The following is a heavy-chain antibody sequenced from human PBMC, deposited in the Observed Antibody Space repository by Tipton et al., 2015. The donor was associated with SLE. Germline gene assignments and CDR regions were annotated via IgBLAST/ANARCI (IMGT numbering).Heavy chain of an antibody. Sequence: TLSLTCTVSGGSISSSSYYWGWIRQPPGKGLAWIGSIYYSGSTYYNPSLKSRVTISVDTSKNQFSLKLSSVTAADTAVYYCARLPRRFYYDSSGYYPNAFDMWGQGTMVTVS. CDR2: IYYSGST. D-gene: IGHD3-22*01. J-gene: IGHJ3*02. V-gene: IGHV4-39*01. CDR1: GGSISSSSYY. CDR3: ARLPRRFYYDSSGYYPNAFDM.